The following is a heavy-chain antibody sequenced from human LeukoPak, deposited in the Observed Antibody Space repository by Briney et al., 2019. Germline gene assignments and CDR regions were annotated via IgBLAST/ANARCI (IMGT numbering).Heavy chain of an antibody. CDR3: ARRRITMTAGFDY. CDR2: IYHRGST. V-gene: IGHV4-4*02. J-gene: IGHJ4*02. CDR1: GGAISSSNW. Sequence: SETLSLTCAVSGGAISSSNWWSWARPPPPKGLEWIGEIYHRGSTNYNPSLKSRVTISVDKSKNQFSLKLSSVTAADTAVYYCARRRITMTAGFDYWGQGTLVTVSS. D-gene: IGHD3-22*01.